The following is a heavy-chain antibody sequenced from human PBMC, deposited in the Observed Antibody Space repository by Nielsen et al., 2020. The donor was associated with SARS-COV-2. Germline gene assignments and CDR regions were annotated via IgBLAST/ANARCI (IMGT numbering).Heavy chain of an antibody. J-gene: IGHJ4*02. D-gene: IGHD3-16*01. V-gene: IGHV1-46*01. CDR1: GYTFTSYY. CDR3: AREGRGGAADY. CDR2: INPSGGST. Sequence: ASVKVSCKAYGYTFTSYYMHWVRQAPGQGLEWMGIINPSGGSTSYAQKFQGRVTMTRDTSTSTVYMELSSLRSEDTAVYYCAREGRGGAADYWGQGTLVTVSS.